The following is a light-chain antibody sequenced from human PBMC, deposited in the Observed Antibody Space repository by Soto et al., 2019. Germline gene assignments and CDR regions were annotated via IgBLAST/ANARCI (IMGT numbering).Light chain of an antibody. V-gene: IGKV1-39*01. J-gene: IGKJ1*01. CDR1: QSMSNS. CDR3: QQSYSTPRT. CDR2: AAS. Sequence: DIQMTQSPSSLSASVGDRVTVTCRASQSMSNSLDWYHHKPGKAPKLLIYAASSLQSGVPSRFSGSGSGTDFTLTISSLQPEDFATYYCQQSYSTPRTFGQGTKVDIK.